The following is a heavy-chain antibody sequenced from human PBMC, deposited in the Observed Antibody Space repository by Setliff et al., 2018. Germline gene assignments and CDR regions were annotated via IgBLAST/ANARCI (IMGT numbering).Heavy chain of an antibody. CDR2: ISAKNGNT. Sequence: GASVKVSCKASGYTFTSYGITWVRQAPGQRLEWMGWISAKNGNTNYAQKLQGRVTMTTDTSTSTAYMELRSLRSDDTAVYYCARDDDYEGACYWGQGTLVTVSS. V-gene: IGHV1-18*01. CDR3: ARDDDYEGACY. CDR1: GYTFTSYG. J-gene: IGHJ4*02. D-gene: IGHD4-17*01.